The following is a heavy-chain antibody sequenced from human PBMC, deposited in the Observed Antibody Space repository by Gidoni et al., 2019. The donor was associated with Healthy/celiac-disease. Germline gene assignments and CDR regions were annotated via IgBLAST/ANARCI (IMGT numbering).Heavy chain of an antibody. Sequence: KASGGTFSSYAISWVRQAPGQGLEWMGRIIPILGIANYAQKFQGRVTITADKSTSTAYMELSSLRSEDTAVYYCARDLMERITIFGVVVMDVWGQGTTVTVSS. CDR3: ARDLMERITIFGVVVMDV. V-gene: IGHV1-69*04. J-gene: IGHJ6*02. CDR1: GGTFSSYA. D-gene: IGHD3-3*01. CDR2: IIPILGIA.